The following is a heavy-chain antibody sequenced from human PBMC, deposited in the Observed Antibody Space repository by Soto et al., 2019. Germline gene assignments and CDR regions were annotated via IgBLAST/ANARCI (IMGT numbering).Heavy chain of an antibody. CDR1: GFAFSSYA. CDR3: AKDRAEVAVAGKVVDY. D-gene: IGHD6-19*01. CDR2: ISGSGGST. V-gene: IGHV3-23*01. J-gene: IGHJ4*02. Sequence: GSLSLSCAASGFAFSSYAMGWVRQAPGKGLEWVSAISGSGGSTYYADSVKGRFTISRDNSKNTLYLQMNSLRAEDTAVYYCAKDRAEVAVAGKVVDYWGQGTLVTVSS.